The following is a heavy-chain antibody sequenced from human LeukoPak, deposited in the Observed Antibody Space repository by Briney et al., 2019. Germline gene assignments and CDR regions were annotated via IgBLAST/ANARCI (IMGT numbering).Heavy chain of an antibody. J-gene: IGHJ1*01. Sequence: ASVKVSCKASGYTFTIYAMHWVRQAPGQRLEWMGWINAGSGNTRYSRKFQGRVTMTRDTSASTVYMDLSGLRSEDTAVYYCARDDYSWEGYFQHWGQGTLVTVSS. CDR3: ARDDYSWEGYFQH. CDR1: GYTFTIYA. CDR2: INAGSGNT. D-gene: IGHD4-11*01. V-gene: IGHV1-3*01.